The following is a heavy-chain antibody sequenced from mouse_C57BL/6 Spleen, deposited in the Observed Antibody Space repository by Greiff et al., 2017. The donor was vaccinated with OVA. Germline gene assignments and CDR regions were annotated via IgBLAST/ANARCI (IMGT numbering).Heavy chain of an antibody. D-gene: IGHD1-1*01. CDR1: GYTFTSYW. V-gene: IGHV1-61*01. CDR2: IYPSDSET. CDR3: ARGTTVVGAMDY. J-gene: IGHJ4*01. Sequence: QVQLQQPGAELVRPGSSVKLSCKASGYTFTSYWMDWVKQRPGQGLEWIGNIYPSDSETHYNQKFKDKATLTVDKSSSTAYMQLSSLTSADSAVYYCARGTTVVGAMDYWGQGTSVTVSS.